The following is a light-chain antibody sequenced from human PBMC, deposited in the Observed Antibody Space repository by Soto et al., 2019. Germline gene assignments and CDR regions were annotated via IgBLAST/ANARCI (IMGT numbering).Light chain of an antibody. CDR3: QQYNNWPRT. CDR1: QSVSSN. J-gene: IGKJ1*01. V-gene: IGKV3-15*01. Sequence: EIVMTQSPGTLSVSPGERATLSCRASQSVSSNLAWYQQKPGQAPRLLIYGASTRATGIPARFSGSGSGTEFTLTISSLQSEDFAVYYCQQYNNWPRTFGQGTKVGIK. CDR2: GAS.